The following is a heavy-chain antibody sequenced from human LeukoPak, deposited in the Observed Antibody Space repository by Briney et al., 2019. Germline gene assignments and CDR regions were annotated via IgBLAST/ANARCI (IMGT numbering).Heavy chain of an antibody. J-gene: IGHJ4*02. V-gene: IGHV1-2*02. CDR3: ARDSSGWFAGYYFDY. CDR1: GYTFTGYY. CDR2: INPNSGGT. Sequence: ASVKVSCKASGYTFTGYYMHWVRQAPGQGLEWMGWINPNSGGTNYAQKFRGRVTMTRDTSISTAYMELSRLRSDDTAVYYCARDSSGWFAGYYFDYWGQGTLVTVSS. D-gene: IGHD6-19*01.